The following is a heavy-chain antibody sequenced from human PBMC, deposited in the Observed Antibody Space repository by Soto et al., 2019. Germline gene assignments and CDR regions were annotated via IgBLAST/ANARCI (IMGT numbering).Heavy chain of an antibody. D-gene: IGHD6-13*01. CDR2: IYYSGST. Sequence: PSETLSLTCTVSGGSISSGDYYWSWIRQPPGKGLEWIGYIYYSGSTYYNPSLKSRVTISVDTSKNQFSLKLSSVTAADTAVYYCAREGKQLLGPTVLHYYGMDVWGQGTTVTVSS. CDR3: AREGKQLLGPTVLHYYGMDV. CDR1: GGSISSGDYY. V-gene: IGHV4-30-4*01. J-gene: IGHJ6*02.